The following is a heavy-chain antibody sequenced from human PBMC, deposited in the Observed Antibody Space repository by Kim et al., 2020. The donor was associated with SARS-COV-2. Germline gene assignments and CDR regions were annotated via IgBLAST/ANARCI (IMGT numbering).Heavy chain of an antibody. CDR1: GGIFSNYA. V-gene: IGHV1-69*06. J-gene: IGHJ2*01. CDR3: AREPEYYGSGSYPYWYVD. D-gene: IGHD3-10*01. Sequence: SVKVSCKASGGIFSNYAISWVRQAPGQGLEWMGRISPIFGTANYAQTFQGRVTITADKSTSKAYMERSSLRSEDKAEYYFAREPEYYGSGSYPYWYVD. CDR2: ISPIFGTA.